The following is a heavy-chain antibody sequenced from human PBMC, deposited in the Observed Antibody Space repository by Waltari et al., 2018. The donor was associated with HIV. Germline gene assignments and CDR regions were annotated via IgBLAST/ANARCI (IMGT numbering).Heavy chain of an antibody. CDR2: IYFTGTT. CDR1: GGSISYNAYS. CDR3: ARGDPAGASRLRFVDI. Sequence: QVQLQESGPGLVRPSQTLSLTCVVSGGSISYNAYSWNWVRQAPGKGLEWIGYIYFTGTTSYNPSLKSRLTISVDRSKNQFSLKLNSVTAADTAVYYCARGDPAGASRLRFVDIWGRGTLVTVSS. D-gene: IGHD3-10*01. J-gene: IGHJ2*01. V-gene: IGHV4-30-4*01.